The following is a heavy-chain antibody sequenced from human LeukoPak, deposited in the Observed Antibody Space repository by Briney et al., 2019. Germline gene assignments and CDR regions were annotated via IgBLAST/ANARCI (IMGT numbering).Heavy chain of an antibody. CDR1: GYTFTNYD. D-gene: IGHD3-10*01. J-gene: IGHJ6*04. CDR2: MNPNSGNT. Sequence: ASAKVSCKASGYTFTNYDINWVRQATGQGLEWMGWMNPNSGNTGYAQKFQGRVTMTRNTSISTAYMELSSLRSEDTAVYYCARGILWFGDDVWGKGTTVTISS. CDR3: ARGILWFGDDV. V-gene: IGHV1-8*01.